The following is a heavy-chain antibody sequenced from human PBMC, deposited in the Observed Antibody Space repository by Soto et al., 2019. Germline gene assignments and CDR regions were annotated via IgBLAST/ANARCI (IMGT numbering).Heavy chain of an antibody. CDR1: GFTFSSYA. CDR2: ISYDGSNK. D-gene: IGHD2-15*01. V-gene: IGHV3-30-3*01. Sequence: QVQLVESGGGVVQPGRSLRLSCAASGFTFSSYAMHWVRQAPGKGLEWVAVISYDGSNKYYADSVKGRFTITRDNSKHTLYLQMNCLRAEDTAVYYCARSGVVAATFDYWGQGTLVSVSS. CDR3: ARSGVVAATFDY. J-gene: IGHJ4*01.